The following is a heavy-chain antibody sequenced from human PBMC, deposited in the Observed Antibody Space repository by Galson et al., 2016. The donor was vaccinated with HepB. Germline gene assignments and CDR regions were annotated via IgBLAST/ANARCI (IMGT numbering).Heavy chain of an antibody. Sequence: SLRLSCAASGFRFSSYGMHWVRQAPGKGLEWVAVMSYDGTYQHYADSVRGRFTISRDYSKNTLYLQMNSLRVEDTALYYCAKSWNEGTAGFNDWGQGTLVTVS. D-gene: IGHD1-1*01. CDR2: MSYDGTYQ. CDR1: GFRFSSYG. J-gene: IGHJ4*02. V-gene: IGHV3-30*18. CDR3: AKSWNEGTAGFND.